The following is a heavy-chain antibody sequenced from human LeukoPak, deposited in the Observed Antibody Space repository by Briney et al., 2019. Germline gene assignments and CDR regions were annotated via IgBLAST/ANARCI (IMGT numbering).Heavy chain of an antibody. D-gene: IGHD3-9*01. J-gene: IGHJ6*02. CDR2: IYPGDSDT. V-gene: IGHV5-51*01. Sequence: GESLKISCKGSGYSFTSYWIGWVRQMPGKGLEWMGIIYPGDSDTRYSPSFQGQVTISADKSISTAYLQWSSLKASDTAMYYCARQGVTDLDDILTGVPLGMDVWGQGTTVTVSS. CDR3: ARQGVTDLDDILTGVPLGMDV. CDR1: GYSFTSYW.